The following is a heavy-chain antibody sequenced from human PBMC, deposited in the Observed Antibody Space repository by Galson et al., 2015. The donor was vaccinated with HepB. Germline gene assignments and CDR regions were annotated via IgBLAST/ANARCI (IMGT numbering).Heavy chain of an antibody. V-gene: IGHV3-11*01. CDR2: ISSSGSTI. CDR1: GFTFSDYY. Sequence: SLRLSCAASGFTFSDYYMSWIRQAPGKGLEWVSYISSSGSTIYYADSVKGRFTISRDNAKNSLYLQMNSLRAEDTAVYYCAREVGGFMVQDQEAFDIWGQGTMVTVSS. CDR3: AREVGGFMVQDQEAFDI. J-gene: IGHJ3*02. D-gene: IGHD3-10*01.